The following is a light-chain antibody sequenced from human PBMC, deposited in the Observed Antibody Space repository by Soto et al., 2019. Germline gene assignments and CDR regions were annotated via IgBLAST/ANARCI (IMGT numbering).Light chain of an antibody. CDR3: QQTNNSPHSST. V-gene: IGKV1-39*01. CDR2: CAS. Sequence: DIQMTQSPSSLSKTIGDRVTITCRASQCIICYLYWYQQKPGKALKVLIYCASNLQGGVLSMFSGSGFGTEFTLTIFNVQPEDFATYYCQQTNNSPHSSTFGQGTRLEIK. J-gene: IGKJ5*01. CDR1: QCIICY.